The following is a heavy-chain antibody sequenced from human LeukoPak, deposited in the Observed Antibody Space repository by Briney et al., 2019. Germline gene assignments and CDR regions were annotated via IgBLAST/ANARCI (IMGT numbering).Heavy chain of an antibody. Sequence: GRSLRLSCVASGFTFSSYGMHWVRQAPGKGLEWVAVISNDGSNKYYADSVKGRFTISRDNSKNTLYLQMNSLRAEDTAVYYCAKGRGAFGIWGQGTMVTVPS. CDR1: GFTFSSYG. CDR3: AKGRGAFGI. V-gene: IGHV3-30*18. J-gene: IGHJ3*02. D-gene: IGHD3-10*01. CDR2: ISNDGSNK.